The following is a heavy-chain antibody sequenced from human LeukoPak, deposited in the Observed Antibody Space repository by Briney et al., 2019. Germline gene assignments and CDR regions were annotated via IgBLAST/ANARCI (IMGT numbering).Heavy chain of an antibody. CDR3: ASAPYYDFWSGYAAYYMDV. CDR2: ISAYNGNT. Sequence: ASVKVSCKASGYTFTSYGISWVRQAPGQGLEWMGWISAYNGNTNYAQKLQGRVTMTTDTSTSTAYMELSSLRSEDTAVYYCASAPYYDFWSGYAAYYMDVWGKGTTVTVSS. V-gene: IGHV1-18*01. J-gene: IGHJ6*03. D-gene: IGHD3-3*01. CDR1: GYTFTSYG.